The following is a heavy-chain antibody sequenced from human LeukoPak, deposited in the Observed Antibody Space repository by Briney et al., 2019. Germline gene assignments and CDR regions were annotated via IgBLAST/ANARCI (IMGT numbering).Heavy chain of an antibody. V-gene: IGHV3-7*04. J-gene: IGHJ3*02. CDR1: GFTFSSFG. CDR3: ARDLSYFDI. CDR2: IKPEGSEK. Sequence: GGSLTLSCAASGFTFSSFGMHWVRQAPGKGLEWVANIKPEGSEKYYVDSVEGRFTVSRDNAENSLYLQMNSLRAEDTAVYYCARDLSYFDIWGQGTMVTVSS.